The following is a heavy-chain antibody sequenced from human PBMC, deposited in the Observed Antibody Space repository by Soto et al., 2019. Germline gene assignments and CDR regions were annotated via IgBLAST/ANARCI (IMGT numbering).Heavy chain of an antibody. Sequence: GGSLRLSCSASGFTFSSYAMHWVRQAPGKGLEYVSAISSNGGSTYYADSVKGRFTISRDNSKNTLYLQMSSLRAEDTAVYYCVSTSARITGTRNAVDYWGQGTLVTVSS. D-gene: IGHD1-7*01. CDR2: ISSNGGST. V-gene: IGHV3-64D*08. CDR1: GFTFSSYA. CDR3: VSTSARITGTRNAVDY. J-gene: IGHJ4*02.